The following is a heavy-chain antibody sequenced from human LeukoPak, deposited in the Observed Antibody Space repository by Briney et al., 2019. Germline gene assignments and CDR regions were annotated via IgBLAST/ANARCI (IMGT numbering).Heavy chain of an antibody. CDR1: RFTFANHA. CDR2: EGSAGGT. CDR3: ASRTWTGPGYYAFDI. V-gene: IGHV3-23*01. J-gene: IGHJ3*02. Sequence: GWSLRPSCAAPRFTFANHAVSWVRQATGKGLEWVSAEGSAGGTYYADSVKGRFTISRDYSENTLSLQMNSLRVEDTAVYYCASRTWTGPGYYAFDIWGQGTMVTVSS. D-gene: IGHD3-22*01.